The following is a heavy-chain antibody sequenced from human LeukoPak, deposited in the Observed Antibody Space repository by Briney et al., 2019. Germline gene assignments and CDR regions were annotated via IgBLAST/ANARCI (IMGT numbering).Heavy chain of an antibody. CDR3: ARDARLPLDF. V-gene: IGHV4-59*02. J-gene: IGHJ3*01. CDR1: GGSVSIYY. CDR2: ISYSGST. Sequence: PSETLSLTCIVSGGSVSIYYWSWIRQPPGKGLEWIGYISYSGSTDYNPSRESRVTISLDTSTNQFSLRLSSVTAADTAVYYCARDARLPLDFWGQGTTVTVSS.